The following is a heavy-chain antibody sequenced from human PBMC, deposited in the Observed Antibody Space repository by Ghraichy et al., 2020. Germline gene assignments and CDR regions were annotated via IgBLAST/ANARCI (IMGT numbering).Heavy chain of an antibody. CDR3: ARSARDIVVVVAATPYYYYGMDV. D-gene: IGHD2-15*01. CDR2: IIPIFGTA. CDR1: GGTFSSYA. V-gene: IGHV1-69*05. Sequence: SVKVSCKASGGTFSSYAISWVRQAPGQGLEWMGGIIPIFGTANYAQKFQGRVTITTDESTSTAYMELSSLRSEDTAVYYCARSARDIVVVVAATPYYYYGMDVWGQGTTVTVSS. J-gene: IGHJ6*02.